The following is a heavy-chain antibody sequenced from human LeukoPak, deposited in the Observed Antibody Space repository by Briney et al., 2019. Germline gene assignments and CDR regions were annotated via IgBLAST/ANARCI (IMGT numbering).Heavy chain of an antibody. CDR3: ARHEVALSG. CDR2: FYPGDSDT. CDR1: GSSFTSYW. V-gene: IGHV5-51*01. Sequence: GASLKISSKGSGSSFTSYWIGWVRQMPGKVLEWMGIFYPGDSDTSYSPSFQGQVTISADKSISTAYLQWSSLKASDTAMYYWARHEVALSGWGQGNLVTVS. J-gene: IGHJ4*02. D-gene: IGHD3-3*02.